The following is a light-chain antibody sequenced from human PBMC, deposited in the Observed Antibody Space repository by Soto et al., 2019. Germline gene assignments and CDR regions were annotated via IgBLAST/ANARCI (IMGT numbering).Light chain of an antibody. J-gene: IGLJ2*01. CDR3: SSYAGSNNLV. V-gene: IGLV2-11*01. Sequence: QSALTQPRSGSGAPGQTVTISCTGTIIDVAGYNYVSWYQHHPGKAPNLRISDGTKRPSWVPDRVSGAKSGSTASLTISELQAEDEADYYCSSYAGSNNLVFGGGTKVTVL. CDR2: DGT. CDR1: IIDVAGYNY.